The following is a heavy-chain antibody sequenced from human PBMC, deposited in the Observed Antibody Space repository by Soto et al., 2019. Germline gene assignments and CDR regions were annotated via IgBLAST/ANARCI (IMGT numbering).Heavy chain of an antibody. CDR1: NAPITKYY. D-gene: IGHD3-16*02. Sequence: SETLSLTCTVSNAPITKYYWGWVRQAPGRGLKWIGFTHHSGYISYSPSLKSRVTMSVDPSKNQVSLKLTSVTAADTAVYYCAIYLMEYDYIWGSYRTLGYFDYWGQGTLVTVSS. CDR3: AIYLMEYDYIWGSYRTLGYFDY. V-gene: IGHV4-4*09. CDR2: THHSGYI. J-gene: IGHJ4*02.